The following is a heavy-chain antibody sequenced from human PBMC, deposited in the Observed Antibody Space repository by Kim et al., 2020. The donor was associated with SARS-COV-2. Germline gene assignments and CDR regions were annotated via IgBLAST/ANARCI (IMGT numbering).Heavy chain of an antibody. D-gene: IGHD2-8*01. V-gene: IGHV3-13*01. Sequence: DTYYPGSVKGRFTISRENAKNSLYLQMNSLRAGDTAVYYCARDNGGCMDVWGQGTTVTVSS. CDR2: DT. CDR3: ARDNGGCMDV. J-gene: IGHJ6*02.